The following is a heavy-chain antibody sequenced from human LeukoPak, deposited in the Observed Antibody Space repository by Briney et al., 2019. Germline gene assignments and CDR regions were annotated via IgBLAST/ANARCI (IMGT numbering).Heavy chain of an antibody. V-gene: IGHV4-59*01. CDR1: GGSISSYY. D-gene: IGHD6-19*01. CDR3: ARGQWLVQGWFDP. CDR2: IYYSGST. Sequence: PSETLSLTCTVSGGSISSYYWSWIRQPPGKGLEWIGYIYYSGSTNYNPSLKSRVTISVDTSKNQFSLKLSSVTAADTAVYYCARGQWLVQGWFDPWGQGTLVTVSS. J-gene: IGHJ5*02.